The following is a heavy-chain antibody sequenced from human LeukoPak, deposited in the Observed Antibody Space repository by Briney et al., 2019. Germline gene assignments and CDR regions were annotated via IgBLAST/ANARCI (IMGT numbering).Heavy chain of an antibody. CDR3: ARAYFWRVEHYYYYYYGMDV. V-gene: IGHV1-8*01. J-gene: IGHJ6*02. CDR2: MNPNSGNT. Sequence: ASVKVSCKASGYTFTSYDINWVRQATGQGLEWMGWMNPNSGNTGYAQKFQGRVTMTRNTSISTAYMELSSLRSEDTAVYYCARAYFWRVEHYYYYYYGMDVWGQGTTVTVSS. D-gene: IGHD3-3*01. CDR1: GYTFTSYD.